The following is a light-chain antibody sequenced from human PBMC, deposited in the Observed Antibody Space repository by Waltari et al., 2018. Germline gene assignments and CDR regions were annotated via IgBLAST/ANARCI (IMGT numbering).Light chain of an antibody. V-gene: IGKV3-20*01. Sequence: CGASQSVSMFLAWYQQKPGQAPRLLIYVASTRATGIPDRFSGSGSGTDFSLTISRLEPEDFAVYYCQKYDRLPATFGQGTKVEIK. CDR3: QKYDRLPAT. J-gene: IGKJ1*01. CDR2: VAS. CDR1: QSVSMF.